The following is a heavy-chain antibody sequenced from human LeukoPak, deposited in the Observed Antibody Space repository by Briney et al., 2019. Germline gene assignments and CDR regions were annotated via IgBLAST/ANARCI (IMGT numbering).Heavy chain of an antibody. V-gene: IGHV6-1*01. J-gene: IGHJ6*02. CDR2: TYYRSKWYN. D-gene: IGHD5-18*01. CDR1: GDSASSNSAA. Sequence: SQTLSLTCAISGDSASSNSAAWNWIRQSPSRGLEWMGRTYYRSKWYNDYAVSVKSRITINPDTSKNQFSLQLNSVTPEDTAVYYCARESGYSYGSENYYYGMDVWGQGTTVTVSS. CDR3: ARESGYSYGSENYYYGMDV.